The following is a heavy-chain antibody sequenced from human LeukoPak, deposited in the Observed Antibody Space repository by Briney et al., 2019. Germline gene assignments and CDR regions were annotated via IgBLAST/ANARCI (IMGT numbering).Heavy chain of an antibody. Sequence: PSETLSLTCAVYGGSFSGYYWSWIRQPPGKGLEWIGEINHSGSTYYNPSLKSRVTISVDTSKNQFSLKLSSVTAADTAVYYCARGYIVVVVAATLSGYYYGMDVWGQGTTVTVSS. D-gene: IGHD2-15*01. CDR2: INHSGST. CDR3: ARGYIVVVVAATLSGYYYGMDV. V-gene: IGHV4-34*01. CDR1: GGSFSGYY. J-gene: IGHJ6*02.